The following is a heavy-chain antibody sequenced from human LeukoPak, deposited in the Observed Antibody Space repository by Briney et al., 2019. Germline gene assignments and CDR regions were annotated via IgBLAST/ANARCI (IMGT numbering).Heavy chain of an antibody. CDR2: INSDGSST. CDR1: GFTFSSYW. D-gene: IGHD6-19*01. Sequence: QSGGSLRLSCAASGFTFSSYWMHWVRQAPGKGLVWVSRINSDGSSTGYADSVKGRFTISIDNAKNTLYLQMNSLRAEDTAVYYCAAGYSSGWSENWGQGTLVTVSS. CDR3: AAGYSSGWSEN. J-gene: IGHJ4*02. V-gene: IGHV3-74*01.